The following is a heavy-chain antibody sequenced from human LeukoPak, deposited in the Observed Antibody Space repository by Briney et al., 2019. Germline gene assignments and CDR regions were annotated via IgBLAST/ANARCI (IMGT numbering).Heavy chain of an antibody. D-gene: IGHD3-10*01. CDR1: GGSFSGYY. CDR3: ARTRYYYNSRSYGAPYYFDY. Sequence: SETLSLTCAVYGGSFSGYYWSCIRQPPGKGLEWIGEINHSGSTNYNPSLKSRVTISADTSKNQFSLKLSSVTAADTAVYYCARTRYYYNSRSYGAPYYFDYWGQGTLVTVSS. J-gene: IGHJ4*02. CDR2: INHSGST. V-gene: IGHV4-34*01.